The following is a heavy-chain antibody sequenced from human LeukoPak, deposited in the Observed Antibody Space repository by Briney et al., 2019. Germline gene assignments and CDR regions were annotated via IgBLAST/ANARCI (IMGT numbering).Heavy chain of an antibody. J-gene: IGHJ4*02. CDR2: IYSGGST. CDR3: ARERNTYYYDSSYYFDY. CDR1: GVTVSSNY. D-gene: IGHD3-22*01. V-gene: IGHV3-66*01. Sequence: GGSLRLSCAASGVTVSSNYMSWVRQAPGKGLEWVSVIYSGGSTYYADSVKGRFTISRDNSKNTLYLQMNSLRAEDTAVYYCARERNTYYYDSSYYFDYWGQGTLVTVSS.